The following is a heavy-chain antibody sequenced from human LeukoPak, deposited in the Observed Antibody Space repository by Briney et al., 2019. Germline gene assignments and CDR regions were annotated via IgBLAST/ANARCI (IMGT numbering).Heavy chain of an antibody. J-gene: IGHJ5*02. D-gene: IGHD3-9*01. CDR3: AMGDYYDILTGYSNWFDP. CDR1: GYTFTSYD. V-gene: IGHV1-3*01. CDR2: INAGNGNT. Sequence: ASVKVSCKASGYTFTSYDINWVRQATGQRLEWMGWINAGNGNTKYSQKFQGRVTITRDTSASTAYMELSSLRSEDTAVYYCAMGDYYDILTGYSNWFDPWGQGTLVTVSS.